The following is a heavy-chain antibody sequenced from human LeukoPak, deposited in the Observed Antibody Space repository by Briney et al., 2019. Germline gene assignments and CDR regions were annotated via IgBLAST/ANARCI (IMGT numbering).Heavy chain of an antibody. J-gene: IGHJ4*02. D-gene: IGHD6-13*01. CDR3: ARDLAAGGTYPHF. CDR1: GFTVSSNY. CDR2: IYSDGST. V-gene: IGHV3-53*01. Sequence: GGSLRLSCAASGFTVSSNYMSWVRQAPGKGPEWVSVIYSDGSTYYADSVKGRFTISRDTSKNTLYLQMNSLRTEDTAVYYCARDLAAGGTYPHFWGQGTLVSVSS.